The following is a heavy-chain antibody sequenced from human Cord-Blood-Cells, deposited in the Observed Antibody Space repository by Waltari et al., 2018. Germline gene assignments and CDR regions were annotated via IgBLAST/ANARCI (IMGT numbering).Heavy chain of an antibody. CDR3: ARARPYSSSYWFDP. CDR2: MNPNSGNT. Sequence: QVQLVQSGAEVKKPGASVTVSCTASGYTFTTYDINWVRQATGQGLEWMGWMNPNSGNTGYAQKFQGRVTITRNTSISTAYMELSSLRSEDTAVYYCARARPYSSSYWFDPWGQGTLVTVSS. CDR1: GYTFTTYD. V-gene: IGHV1-8*03. D-gene: IGHD6-6*01. J-gene: IGHJ5*02.